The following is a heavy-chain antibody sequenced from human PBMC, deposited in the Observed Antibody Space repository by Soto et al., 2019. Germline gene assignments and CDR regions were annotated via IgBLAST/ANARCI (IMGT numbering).Heavy chain of an antibody. V-gene: IGHV3-11*01. J-gene: IGHJ4*02. CDR1: GFTFSDYY. CDR3: ARGHDSSGGVDF. Sequence: QVQLVESGGGLVKPGGSLRLSCAASGFTFSDYYMSWLRQAPGKGLEWITYISDSGNTIYYADSVKGRFTISRDNAKKSLYLQVNSLRVEDTAVYYCARGHDSSGGVDFWGQGTLIIFSS. CDR2: ISDSGNTI. D-gene: IGHD3-22*01.